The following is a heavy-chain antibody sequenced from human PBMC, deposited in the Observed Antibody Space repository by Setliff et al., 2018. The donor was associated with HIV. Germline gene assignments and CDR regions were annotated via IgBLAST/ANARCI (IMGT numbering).Heavy chain of an antibody. J-gene: IGHJ6*03. CDR1: GVTSGDYY. D-gene: IGHD2-15*01. V-gene: IGHV4-31*03. CDR2: IYSSGTK. CDR3: ARGFCSGGFCHPNFYHYMDV. Sequence: LSLTCTFSGVTSGDYYWTWIRQHPVKGLEWIGYIYSSGTKYYNPSLKSRLAISLDTSKNQFSLNLKSVTAADAAVCYCARGFCSGGFCHPNFYHYMDVWGKGTTVTVSS.